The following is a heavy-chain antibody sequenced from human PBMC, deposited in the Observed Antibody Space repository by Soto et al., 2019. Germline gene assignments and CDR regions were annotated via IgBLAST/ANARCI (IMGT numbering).Heavy chain of an antibody. D-gene: IGHD1-1*01. CDR3: ATVRRGLYFTTRNWFDP. Sequence: QVQLVQSGAEVKKPGASVKVSCKVSGYTLTELSMHWVRQAPGKGLEWMGGFDPEDGETIYAQKFQGRVTMTEDTSTDTAYMELSSLRCEDTAVYCCATVRRGLYFTTRNWFDPWGQGTLVTVSS. J-gene: IGHJ5*02. V-gene: IGHV1-24*01. CDR1: GYTLTELS. CDR2: FDPEDGET.